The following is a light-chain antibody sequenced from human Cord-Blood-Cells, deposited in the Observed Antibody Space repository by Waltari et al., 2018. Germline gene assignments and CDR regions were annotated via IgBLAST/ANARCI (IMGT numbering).Light chain of an antibody. CDR2: EVS. J-gene: IGLJ1*01. V-gene: IGLV2-8*01. Sequence: QSALTQPPSASGTPGQSVTISCTGTSCDVGGYHSVSWYQQHPGKAPKLMIYEVSKRPSGVPDRFSGSKSGNTASLTVSGLQAEDEADYYCSSYAGSNKNVFGTGTKVTVL. CDR3: SSYAGSNKNV. CDR1: SCDVGGYHS.